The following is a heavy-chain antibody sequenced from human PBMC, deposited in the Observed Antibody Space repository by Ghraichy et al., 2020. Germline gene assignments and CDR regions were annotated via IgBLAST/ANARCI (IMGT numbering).Heavy chain of an antibody. CDR2: ISSSSYI. CDR3: ARDLALDGP. J-gene: IGHJ5*02. V-gene: IGHV3-21*01. Sequence: GGSLRLSCAASGFTFSSYSMNWVRQAPGKGLEWVSSISSSSYIYYADSVKGRFIISRDNANNSLYLQMNSLRAEDTAVYYCARDLALDGPWGQGTLVTVSS. D-gene: IGHD3-9*01. CDR1: GFTFSSYS.